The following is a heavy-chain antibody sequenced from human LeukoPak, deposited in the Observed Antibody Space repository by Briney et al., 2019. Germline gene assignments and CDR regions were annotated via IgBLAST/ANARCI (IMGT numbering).Heavy chain of an antibody. D-gene: IGHD4-11*01. J-gene: IGHJ6*02. CDR2: ISAYNGNT. CDR1: GYTFTSYG. CDR3: ARGYPWHSNYYYGMDV. Sequence: GASVKVSCKASGYTFTSYGISWVRQAPGQGLEWMGWISAYNGNTNYAQKLQGRVTMTTDTSTSTAYMELRSLRSDDTAVYYCARGYPWHSNYYYGMDVWGQGTTVTVSS. V-gene: IGHV1-18*01.